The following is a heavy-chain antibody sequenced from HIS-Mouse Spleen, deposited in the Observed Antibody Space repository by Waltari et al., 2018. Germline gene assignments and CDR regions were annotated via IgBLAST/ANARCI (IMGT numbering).Heavy chain of an antibody. CDR2: INHSGST. V-gene: IGHV4-34*01. CDR3: ASGKIVVVPAAKVGWFDP. J-gene: IGHJ5*02. D-gene: IGHD2-2*01. Sequence: AGLLKPSETLSLTCAVYGGSFSGYYWSWIRQPPGKGLEWIGEINHSGSTNYNPSLKSRVTISVDTSKNQFSLKLSSVTAADTAVYYCASGKIVVVPAAKVGWFDPWGQGTLVTVSS. CDR1: GGSFSGYY.